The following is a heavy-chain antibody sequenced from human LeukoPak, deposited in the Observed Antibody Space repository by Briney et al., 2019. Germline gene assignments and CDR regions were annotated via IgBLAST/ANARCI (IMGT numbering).Heavy chain of an antibody. J-gene: IGHJ4*02. CDR3: ARPTPPEGGYAF. D-gene: IGHD3-22*01. CDR1: GGSIRSYY. Sequence: SETLSLTCSVSGGSIRSYYWSWIRQPPGKGLEWIGYIFHTGQTYYSPSLKSRVTMSLDGSKNQFSLKLTSVTVADTAIYYCARPTPPEGGYAFWGQGRLVIVTS. CDR2: IFHTGQT. V-gene: IGHV4-59*01.